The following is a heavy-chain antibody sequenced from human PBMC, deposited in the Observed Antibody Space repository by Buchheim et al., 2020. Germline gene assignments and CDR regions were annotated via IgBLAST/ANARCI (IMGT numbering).Heavy chain of an antibody. CDR1: GGSISSGSYY. V-gene: IGHV4-61*02. Sequence: QVQLQESGPGLVKPSQTLSLTCTVSGGSISSGSYYWSWIRQPAGKGLEWIGRIYTSGSTNYNPSLKSRVTISVDTSKNQFSLKLSSVTAADTAVYYCARRITIFGVVTSDAFDIWGQGT. CDR3: ARRITIFGVVTSDAFDI. D-gene: IGHD3-3*01. J-gene: IGHJ3*02. CDR2: IYTSGST.